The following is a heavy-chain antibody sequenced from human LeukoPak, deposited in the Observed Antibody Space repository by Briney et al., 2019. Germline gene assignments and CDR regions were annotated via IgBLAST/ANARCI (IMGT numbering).Heavy chain of an antibody. D-gene: IGHD3-10*01. V-gene: IGHV1-18*01. CDR2: ISAYNGNT. CDR3: ASTMVRGTRYYFDY. CDR1: GYTFTSYG. Sequence: GASVKVSYKASGYTFTSYGISWVRQAPGQGLEWMGWISAYNGNTNYAQKLQGRVTMTTDTSTSTAYMELRSLRSDDTAVYYCASTMVRGTRYYFDYWGQGTLVTVSS. J-gene: IGHJ4*02.